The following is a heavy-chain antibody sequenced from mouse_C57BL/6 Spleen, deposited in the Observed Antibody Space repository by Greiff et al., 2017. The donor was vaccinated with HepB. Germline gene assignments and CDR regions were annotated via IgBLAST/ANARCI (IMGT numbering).Heavy chain of an antibody. CDR3: TYGYYNYDAMDY. J-gene: IGHJ4*01. CDR2: IYPGNSDT. V-gene: IGHV1-5*01. CDR1: GYTFTSYW. Sequence: VQLQQSGTVLARPGASVKMSCKTSGYTFTSYWMHWVKQRPGQGLEWIGAIYPGNSDTSYNQKFKGKAKLTAVTSASTAYMELSSLTNEDSAVYYCTYGYYNYDAMDYWGQGTSVTVSS. D-gene: IGHD2-3*01.